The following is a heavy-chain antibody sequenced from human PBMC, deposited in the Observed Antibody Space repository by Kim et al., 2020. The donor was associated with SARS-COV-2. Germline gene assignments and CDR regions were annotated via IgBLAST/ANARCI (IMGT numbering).Heavy chain of an antibody. CDR2: IYNSGSI. D-gene: IGHD2-21*02. CDR3: ARACGGDCYWDHKNAFDI. Sequence: SETLSLTCTVSGDSISSYYWSWIRQPPGKGLEWIGYIYNSGSINYNPSLKSRVTISVDTPQNQFSLKLSSVTAADAAVYYCARACGGDCYWDHKNAFDIWGQGTKVTVSS. V-gene: IGHV4-59*01. CDR1: GDSISSYY. J-gene: IGHJ3*02.